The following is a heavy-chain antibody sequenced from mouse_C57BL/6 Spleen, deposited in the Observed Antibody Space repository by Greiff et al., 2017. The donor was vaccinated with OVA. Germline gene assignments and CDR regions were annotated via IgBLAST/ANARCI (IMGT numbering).Heavy chain of an antibody. CDR3: AEYRYDYDVYYAMDD. Sequence: QVQLQQSGPELVKPGASVKISCKASGYAFSSSWMNWVKQRPGKGLEWIGRIYPGDGDTNSNGKFKGKATLTADKSSSTAYMQLSSLTSEDSAVYFCAEYRYDYDVYYAMDDWGQGTSVTVSS. CDR1: GYAFSSSW. V-gene: IGHV1-82*01. D-gene: IGHD2-4*01. J-gene: IGHJ4*01. CDR2: IYPGDGDT.